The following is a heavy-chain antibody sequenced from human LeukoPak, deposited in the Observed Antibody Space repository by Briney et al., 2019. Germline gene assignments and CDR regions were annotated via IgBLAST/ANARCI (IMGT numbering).Heavy chain of an antibody. CDR2: IYYSGST. CDR3: ARYLGDSYYFDY. V-gene: IGHV4-59*11. Sequence: SETLSRTCTVSGGSISSHYWSWIRKPPGKGLEWIGYIYYSGSTNYNPSLKSRVTVSVDTSKNQFSLKLSSVTAADTAVYYCARYLGDSYYFDYWGQGTLVTVSS. CDR1: GGSISSHY. J-gene: IGHJ4*02. D-gene: IGHD3-16*01.